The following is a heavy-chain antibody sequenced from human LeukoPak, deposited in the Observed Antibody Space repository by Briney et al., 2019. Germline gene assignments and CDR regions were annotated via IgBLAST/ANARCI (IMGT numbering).Heavy chain of an antibody. Sequence: PSETLSLTCAVYGGSFSGYCWSWIRQPPGKGLEWIGEINHSGSTNYNPSLKSRVTISVDTSKNQFSLKLSSVTAADTAVYYCARVLPHIVVVTATQARGAFDIWGQGTMVTVSS. D-gene: IGHD2-21*02. CDR1: GGSFSGYC. CDR3: ARVLPHIVVVTATQARGAFDI. V-gene: IGHV4-34*01. J-gene: IGHJ3*02. CDR2: INHSGST.